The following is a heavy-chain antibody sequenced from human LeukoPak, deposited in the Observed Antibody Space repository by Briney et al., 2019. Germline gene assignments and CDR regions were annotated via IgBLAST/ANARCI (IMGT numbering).Heavy chain of an antibody. Sequence: GGSLRLSCAASGFTFSRSWMTWVRQTPGKGLQWVANIKEDGSEKYYVDSVKGRFTISRDNAKNSLYLQMNSLRAEDTAVYYCAKIEDYWGQGTLVTVSS. CDR1: GFTFSRSW. V-gene: IGHV3-7*01. CDR3: AKIEDY. J-gene: IGHJ4*02. CDR2: IKEDGSEK.